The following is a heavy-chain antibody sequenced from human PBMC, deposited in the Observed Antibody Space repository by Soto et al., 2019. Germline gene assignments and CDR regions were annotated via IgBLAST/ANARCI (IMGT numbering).Heavy chain of an antibody. J-gene: IGHJ4*02. CDR3: ARDWSEQAVAGSPLLPL. CDR2: INGGNGYT. V-gene: IGHV1-3*01. Sequence: QVQLVQSGAEVKKPGASLNISCTASGFMFNKYALHWVRQAPGPRPEWMGWINGGNGYTRYSETFQGRVIITRDTSSSTIIYLALSGLSSEDSAIYFCARDWSEQAVAGSPLLPLWGQGTLVTVSS. CDR1: GFMFNKYA. D-gene: IGHD6-19*01.